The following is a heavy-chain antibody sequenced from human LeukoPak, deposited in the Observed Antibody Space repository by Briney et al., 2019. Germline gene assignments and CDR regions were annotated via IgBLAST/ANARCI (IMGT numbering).Heavy chain of an antibody. D-gene: IGHD1-26*01. V-gene: IGHV3-21*01. CDR3: ARVGIVGATGGFDY. J-gene: IGHJ4*02. CDR2: ISGTSTYI. Sequence: KPGGSLRLSCAASGFTFSTYNINWVRQAPGKGLEWVSSISGTSTYIYYADSEKGRFTISRDNAKNSLFLQMNSLRAEDTAVYYCARVGIVGATGGFDYWGQGTLVTVSS. CDR1: GFTFSTYN.